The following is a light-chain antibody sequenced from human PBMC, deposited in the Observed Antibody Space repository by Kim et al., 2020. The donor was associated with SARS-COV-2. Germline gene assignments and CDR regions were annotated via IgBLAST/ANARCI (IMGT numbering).Light chain of an antibody. CDR2: GKN. J-gene: IGLJ2*01. V-gene: IGLV3-19*01. Sequence: SSELTQDPALSVALGQTDRVTCQGDSLRKYYGSRYQQKPGQAPILVISGKNTRPSGIPDRISGSSSGNTASLTITGAQAEDEADYYCSTRDSSGYVIFGGGTQLTVL. CDR3: STRDSSGYVI. CDR1: SLRKYY.